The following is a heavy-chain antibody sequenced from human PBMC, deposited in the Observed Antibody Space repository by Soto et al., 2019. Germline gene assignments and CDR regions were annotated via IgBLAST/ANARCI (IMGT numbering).Heavy chain of an antibody. Sequence: AASVKVSCKASGYTFTSYGISWVRQAPGQGLEWMGWISAYNGNTNYAQKLQGRVTMTTDTSTSTAYMELRSLRSDDTAVYYCARGAAETLNYVEDAFDIWGQGTMVTVSS. CDR3: ARGAAETLNYVEDAFDI. CDR1: GYTFTSYG. V-gene: IGHV1-18*01. J-gene: IGHJ3*02. D-gene: IGHD6-13*01. CDR2: ISAYNGNT.